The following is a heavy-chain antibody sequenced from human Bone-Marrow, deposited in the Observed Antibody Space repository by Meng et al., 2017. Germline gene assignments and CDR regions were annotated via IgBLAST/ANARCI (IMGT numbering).Heavy chain of an antibody. CDR1: GGSFSGHY. J-gene: IGHJ6*02. CDR2: INHSGST. D-gene: IGHD6-13*01. CDR3: ARGRYSSSWYVGYYYYYYGMDV. V-gene: IGHV4-34*01. Sequence: GSLRLSCAVYGGSFSGHYWSWIRQPPGKGLEWIGEINHSGSTNYNPSRKSRVTISVDTSKNQFSLKLSSVAAADTAVYYCARGRYSSSWYVGYYYYYYGMDVWGQGTTVTVSS.